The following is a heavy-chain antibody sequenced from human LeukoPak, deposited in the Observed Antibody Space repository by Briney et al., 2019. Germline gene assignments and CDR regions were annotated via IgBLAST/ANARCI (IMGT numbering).Heavy chain of an antibody. D-gene: IGHD2-21*02. V-gene: IGHV1-2*06. J-gene: IGHJ5*02. CDR2: INPNSGGT. CDR3: EREVSKRGEPWGDSRLFDT. CDR1: GYTFTGYY. Sequence: ASVKVSCKASGYTFTGYYMHWVRQAPGQGLEWMGRINPNSGGTNYAQKFQGRVTMTRDTSISSAYMELSRLRSDETAVYCCEREVSKRGEPWGDSRLFDTWGQGTLVTVSS.